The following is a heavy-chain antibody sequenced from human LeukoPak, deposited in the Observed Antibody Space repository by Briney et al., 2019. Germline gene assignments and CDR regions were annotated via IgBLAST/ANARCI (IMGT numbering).Heavy chain of an antibody. J-gene: IGHJ4*02. Sequence: GGSLRLSCAGSGFIFSTYGMSWVRQTPGKGPEWVSGISGSGDSTYYADSVKGRFTISRDSSNNTLYLQMNSLRAEDTAVYYCARDHNEVPAAITAYWGQGVLVTVSS. V-gene: IGHV3-23*01. CDR2: ISGSGDST. D-gene: IGHD2-2*01. CDR1: GFIFSTYG. CDR3: ARDHNEVPAAITAY.